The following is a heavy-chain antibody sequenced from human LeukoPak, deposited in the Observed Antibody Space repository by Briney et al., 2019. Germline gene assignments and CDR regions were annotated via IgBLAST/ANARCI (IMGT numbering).Heavy chain of an antibody. CDR1: GFSFSSYW. CDR3: ARHPPYASSSAYFDP. CDR2: IYPGDSDT. V-gene: IGHV5-51*01. D-gene: IGHD3-16*01. Sequence: GESLKISRETSGFSFSSYWIAWVRQMPGKGLEWIGMIYPGDSDTTYSPSSQGQVFISADTSISTAYLELTRLQASDTAIYYCARHPPYASSSAYFDPWGQGTLVTVAS. J-gene: IGHJ5*02.